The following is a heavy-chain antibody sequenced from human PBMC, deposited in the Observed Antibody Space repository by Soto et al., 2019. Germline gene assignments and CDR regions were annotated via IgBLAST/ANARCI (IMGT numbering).Heavy chain of an antibody. CDR3: PRVRQLVGYFYYYMDV. J-gene: IGHJ6*03. V-gene: IGHV1-18*01. D-gene: IGHD6-6*01. CDR2: ISAYNGNR. Sequence: AASLKVSGKASGYTFTNYAITCVRQAPGQGREWMGWISAYNGNRHYTHRFQGRVTMSTYTSTSTDYMELRGLRSDDTAVYYCPRVRQLVGYFYYYMDVWGQGTTVNVSS. CDR1: GYTFTNYA.